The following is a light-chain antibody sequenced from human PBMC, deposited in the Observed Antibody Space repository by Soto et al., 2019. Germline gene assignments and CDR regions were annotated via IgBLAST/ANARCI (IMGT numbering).Light chain of an antibody. Sequence: DIQMTQSPSSLSASVGDRVTITCRASQDIKKSLTWFQQKPGQAPKPLIYAASTLHSGVPSQFSGSGSGTDFTLTISSLQPEDSATYYCQQYQIYPITFGGGTKVQI. CDR3: QQYQIYPIT. CDR2: AAS. J-gene: IGKJ4*01. V-gene: IGKV1-16*02. CDR1: QDIKKS.